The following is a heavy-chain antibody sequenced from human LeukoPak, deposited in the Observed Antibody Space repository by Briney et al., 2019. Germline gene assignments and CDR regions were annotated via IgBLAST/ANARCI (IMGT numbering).Heavy chain of an antibody. CDR1: GFTFSDYY. J-gene: IGHJ4*02. D-gene: IGHD3-9*01. V-gene: IGHV3-11*05. CDR2: ITSSSSDT. CDR3: ARDYDILTGYFRGGFDY. Sequence: KSGGSLRLSCAASGFTFSDYYMSWIRQAPGKELEWVSYITSSSSDTNYADSVKGRFTISRDNAKKSLYLQMNSLRAEDTAVYYCARDYDILTGYFRGGFDYWGQGTLVTVSS.